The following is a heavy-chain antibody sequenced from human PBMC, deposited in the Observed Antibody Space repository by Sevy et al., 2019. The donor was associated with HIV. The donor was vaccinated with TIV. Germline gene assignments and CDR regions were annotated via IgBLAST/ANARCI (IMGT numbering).Heavy chain of an antibody. Sequence: ASVKVSCKASGYTFTSYAMNWVRQAPGQGLEWMGWINTNTGNPTYAQGFTGRFVFSLDTSVSTAYLQISSLKAEDTAVYYCARDGKTYSSGWYRHYYYCMDVWGQGTTVTVSS. CDR3: ARDGKTYSSGWYRHYYYCMDV. D-gene: IGHD6-19*01. CDR1: GYTFTSYA. CDR2: INTNTGNP. J-gene: IGHJ6*02. V-gene: IGHV7-4-1*02.